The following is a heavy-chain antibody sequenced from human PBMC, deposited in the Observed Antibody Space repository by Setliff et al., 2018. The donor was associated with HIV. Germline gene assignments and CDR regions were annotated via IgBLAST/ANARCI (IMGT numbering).Heavy chain of an antibody. D-gene: IGHD3-9*01. Sequence: SETLSLTCAVSGGSFSVYYWSWIRQPPGKGLEWIGEINHSGSTSYNPSLKSRITISVDTSKDQFSLKLSSVTAADTAVYYCARGARLLTAYIDRWDYYYMRVWGKGTTVTVSS. J-gene: IGHJ6*03. CDR3: ARGARLLTAYIDRWDYYYMRV. CDR1: GGSFSVYY. V-gene: IGHV4-34*01. CDR2: INHSGST.